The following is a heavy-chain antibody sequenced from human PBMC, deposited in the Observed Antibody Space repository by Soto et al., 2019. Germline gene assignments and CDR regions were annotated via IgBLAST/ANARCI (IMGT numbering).Heavy chain of an antibody. CDR2: IIPMLGTA. CDR3: ARERMVRGTMGWCDP. D-gene: IGHD3-10*01. J-gene: IGHJ5*02. Sequence: QVQLVQSGAEVRKPGSSVKVSCRASGGTFSGYAIGWVRQAPGQGPEWMGGIIPMLGTANYAQKFQGRVTITADESTATAYMDLSSLTSDDTAVYYCARERMVRGTMGWCDPWGQGTLVTVSS. CDR1: GGTFSGYA. V-gene: IGHV1-69*11.